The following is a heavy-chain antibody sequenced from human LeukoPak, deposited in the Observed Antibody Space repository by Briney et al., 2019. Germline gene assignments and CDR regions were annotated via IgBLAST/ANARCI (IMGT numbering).Heavy chain of an antibody. CDR3: ARDQGCSGGSCYGSDY. CDR1: GGSISSYY. CDR2: IYYSGST. V-gene: IGHV4-59*12. J-gene: IGHJ4*02. D-gene: IGHD2-15*01. Sequence: SETLSLTCTVSGGSISSYYWSWIRQPPGKGLEWIGYIYYSGSTNYNPSLKSRVTISVDRSKNQFSLKLSSVTAADTAVYYCARDQGCSGGSCYGSDYWGQGTLVTVSS.